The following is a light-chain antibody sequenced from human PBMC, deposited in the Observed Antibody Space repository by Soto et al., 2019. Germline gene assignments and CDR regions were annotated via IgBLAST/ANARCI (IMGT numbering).Light chain of an antibody. Sequence: DIHMTQSPPSLSGXXGXRXXXXCQASQDISNYLHWFQQKPGKAPQLLIFDVSNLQTGVPSRFSGGGSGTDFALTISSLEPEDIATYYCQQYDSLPLTFGQGTRLEI. CDR3: QQYDSLPLT. J-gene: IGKJ5*01. V-gene: IGKV1-33*01. CDR2: DVS. CDR1: QDISNY.